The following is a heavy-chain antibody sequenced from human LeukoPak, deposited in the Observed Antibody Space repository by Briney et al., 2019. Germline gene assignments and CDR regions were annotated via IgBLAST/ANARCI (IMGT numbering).Heavy chain of an antibody. J-gene: IGHJ4*02. D-gene: IGHD3/OR15-3a*01. CDR1: GYTFIAYY. Sequence: ASVKVSCKASGYTFIAYYLYWVRQAPGQGLELMGWISPNSGGTKYAQNFQGRVTMTRDTSISTVYMELSRLGYDDTAVYYCARGHIFDFAFWGQGTLVTVSS. CDR3: ARGHIFDFAF. CDR2: ISPNSGGT. V-gene: IGHV1-2*02.